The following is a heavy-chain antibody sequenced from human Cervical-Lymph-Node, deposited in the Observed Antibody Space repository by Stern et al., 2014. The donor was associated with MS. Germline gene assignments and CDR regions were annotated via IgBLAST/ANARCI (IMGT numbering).Heavy chain of an antibody. Sequence: QVQLVESGAEVKKPGASVKVSCKASGYRFSTFYLHWLRHAPGQGLQWIGRIYPGSGDTHSSQTFQGRRPMTTDRSITTAYLELSGLRSDDTAVYYCARIYCSGDECYHSFDTWGQGTLVTVSS. J-gene: IGHJ4*02. V-gene: IGHV1-2*06. CDR1: GYRFSTFY. CDR3: ARIYCSGDECYHSFDT. CDR2: IYPGSGDT. D-gene: IGHD3-16*02.